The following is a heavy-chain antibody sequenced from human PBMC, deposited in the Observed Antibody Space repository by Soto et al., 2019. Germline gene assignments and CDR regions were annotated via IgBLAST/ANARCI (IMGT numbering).Heavy chain of an antibody. J-gene: IGHJ5*02. Sequence: QVQLQESGPGLVKPSQTLSLTCSVSGGSISSGDYYWNWIRQHPGKGLEWIGYIYSSGTTYYNLSRKSRVTISVDTSKNQFSLKLSSVTAADTAVYYCATSITVFGTEAWFDPWGQGTLVTVSS. CDR3: ATSITVFGTEAWFDP. CDR1: GGSISSGDYY. V-gene: IGHV4-31*03. D-gene: IGHD3-3*01. CDR2: IYSSGTT.